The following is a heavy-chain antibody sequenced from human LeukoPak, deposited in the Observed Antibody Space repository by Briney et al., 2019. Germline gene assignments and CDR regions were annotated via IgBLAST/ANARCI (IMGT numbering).Heavy chain of an antibody. V-gene: IGHV4-59*01. J-gene: IGHJ5*02. CDR1: GGSISSYY. D-gene: IGHD2-15*01. Sequence: SETLSLTCTVSGGSISSYYWSWIRQPPGKGLEWIGYIYYSGSTNYNPSLKSRVTISVDTSKNQFSLKLSSVTAADTAVYYCARVGDCSGGSCYPHWFDPWGQGTLVTVSS. CDR3: ARVGDCSGGSCYPHWFDP. CDR2: IYYSGST.